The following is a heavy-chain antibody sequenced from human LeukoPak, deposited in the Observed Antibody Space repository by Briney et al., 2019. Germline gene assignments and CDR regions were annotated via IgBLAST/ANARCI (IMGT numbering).Heavy chain of an antibody. CDR2: IYYSGST. CDR3: ARRVVRGVINY. CDR1: GDSISSSSYY. J-gene: IGHJ4*02. V-gene: IGHV4-39*01. D-gene: IGHD3-10*01. Sequence: PSETLSLTCTVCGDSISSSSYYWGWIRQPPGKGLEWIGSIYYSGSTYYNPSLKSRVTISVDTSKNQFSLKLSSVTAADTAVYYCARRVVRGVINYWGQGTLVTVSS.